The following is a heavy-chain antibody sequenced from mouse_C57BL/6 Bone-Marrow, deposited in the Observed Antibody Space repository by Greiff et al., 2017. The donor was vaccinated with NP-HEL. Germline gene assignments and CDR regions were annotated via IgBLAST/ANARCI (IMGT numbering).Heavy chain of an antibody. CDR2: ISDGGSYT. D-gene: IGHD2-2*01. Sequence: EVKVVESGGGLVKPGGSLKLSCAASGFTFSSYAMSWVRQTPEKRLEWVATISDGGSYTYYPDNVKGRFTISRDNAKNNLYLQMSHLKSEDTAMYYCAGEGYDGYYYAMGYWGQGTSVTVSS. V-gene: IGHV5-4*01. J-gene: IGHJ4*01. CDR1: GFTFSSYA. CDR3: AGEGYDGYYYAMGY.